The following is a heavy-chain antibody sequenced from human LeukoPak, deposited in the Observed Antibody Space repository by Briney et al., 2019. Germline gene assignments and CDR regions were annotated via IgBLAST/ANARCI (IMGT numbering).Heavy chain of an antibody. D-gene: IGHD2-2*01. CDR1: GGTFSRYA. Sequence: ASLKVSCTASGGTFSRYAISWVRQAPGERLEWMGGIIPIFGTANYAQKFQGRVTITADKATSTAYTELSSLRSEDTAVYYCARDEADIVVVPAATSHAFDIWGQGTMVTVSS. J-gene: IGHJ3*02. CDR2: IIPIFGTA. CDR3: ARDEADIVVVPAATSHAFDI. V-gene: IGHV1-69*06.